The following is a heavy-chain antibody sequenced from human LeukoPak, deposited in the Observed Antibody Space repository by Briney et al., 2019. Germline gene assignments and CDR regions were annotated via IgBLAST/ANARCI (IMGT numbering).Heavy chain of an antibody. D-gene: IGHD2-2*01. Sequence: GGSLRLSCAASGFTFTSYSMNWVRQAPGKGLEWVSTISGGGGSTYYADSVKGRFTISRDNSKNTLYLQVNSLRAEDTAVYYCARGDVVVPAARSGYYYGMDVWGQGTTVTVSS. V-gene: IGHV3-23*01. J-gene: IGHJ6*02. CDR1: GFTFTSYS. CDR2: ISGGGGST. CDR3: ARGDVVVPAARSGYYYGMDV.